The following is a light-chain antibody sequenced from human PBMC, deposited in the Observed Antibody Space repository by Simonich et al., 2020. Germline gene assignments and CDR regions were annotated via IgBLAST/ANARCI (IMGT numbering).Light chain of an antibody. J-gene: IGLJ3*02. CDR1: SNNVGSYA. CDR3: SSYTSSSTLV. V-gene: IGLV2-18*02. CDR2: GN. Sequence: QSALTQEASVSGTVGQKVTLSCTGNSNNVGSYAVGWYQQISHGTPKTVMFGNTLPSGIPDRFSGSKSGTTASLTISGLQAEDEADYYCSSYTSSSTLVFGGGTKLTVL.